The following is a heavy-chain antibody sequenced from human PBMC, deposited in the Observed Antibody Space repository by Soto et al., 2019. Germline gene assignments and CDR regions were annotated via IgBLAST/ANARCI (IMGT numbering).Heavy chain of an antibody. Sequence: EDQLVESGGGLVQPGGSLRLTCAVSGFSFRSDWMNWVRQAPGKGLEWVAHTNQDGSEKYYLDSVKGRFTIFRDNAKNCLYMQMNSLRAEDTAVYYCSGGVGDAIWGQGTLVTVSS. V-gene: IGHV3-7*04. CDR2: TNQDGSEK. CDR1: GFSFRSDW. J-gene: IGHJ4*02. CDR3: SGGVGDAI. D-gene: IGHD1-26*01.